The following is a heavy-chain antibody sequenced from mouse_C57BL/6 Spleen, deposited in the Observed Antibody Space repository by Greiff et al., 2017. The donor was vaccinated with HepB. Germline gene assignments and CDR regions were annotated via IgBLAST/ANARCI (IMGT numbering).Heavy chain of an antibody. D-gene: IGHD1-1*01. Sequence: VQLKESGPELVKPGASVKISCKASGYTFTDYYMNWVKQSHGKSLEWIGDINPNNGGTSYNQKFKGKATLTVDKSSSTAYMELRSLTSEDSAVYYCARFLTTVVGYFDVWGTGTTVTVSS. J-gene: IGHJ1*03. CDR3: ARFLTTVVGYFDV. CDR2: INPNNGGT. CDR1: GYTFTDYY. V-gene: IGHV1-26*01.